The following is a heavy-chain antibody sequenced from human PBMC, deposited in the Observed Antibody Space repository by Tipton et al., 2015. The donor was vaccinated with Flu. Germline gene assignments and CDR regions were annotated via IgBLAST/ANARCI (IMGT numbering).Heavy chain of an antibody. CDR2: INHSGST. Sequence: TLSLTCAVYGGSFSGYYWSWIRQPPGKGLEWIGEINHSGSTNYNPPLKSRVTISVDTSKNQFSLKLSSVTAADTAVYYCARPTDSSGYYGYWGQGTLGTVSS. CDR1: GGSFSGYY. CDR3: ARPTDSSGYYGY. J-gene: IGHJ4*02. V-gene: IGHV4-34*01. D-gene: IGHD3-22*01.